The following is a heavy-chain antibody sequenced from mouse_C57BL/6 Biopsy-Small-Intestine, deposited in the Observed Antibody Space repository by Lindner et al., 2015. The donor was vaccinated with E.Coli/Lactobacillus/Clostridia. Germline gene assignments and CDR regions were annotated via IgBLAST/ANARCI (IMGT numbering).Heavy chain of an antibody. J-gene: IGHJ2*01. CDR2: INPNNGGA. CDR3: ARFGKEWLLRSPYFDY. Sequence: VQLQESGPELVKPGASVKMSCKASGYTFTDYNMHWVKQSHGKSLEWIGYINPNNGGASYNQKFKGKTTLTVNKSSSTAYMELRSLTSEDSAVYYCARFGKEWLLRSPYFDYWGQGTTLTVSS. D-gene: IGHD2-3*01. CDR1: GYTFTDYN. V-gene: IGHV1-22*01.